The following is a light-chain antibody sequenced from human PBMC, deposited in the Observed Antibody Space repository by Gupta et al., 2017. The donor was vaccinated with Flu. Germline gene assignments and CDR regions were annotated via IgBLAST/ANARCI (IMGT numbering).Light chain of an antibody. J-gene: IGKJ1*01. CDR1: ESLVYSDGDSY. V-gene: IGKV2-30*01. CDR3: IQSRDCAST. Sequence: AALIQFPLPLPVTLGQPASISCRPRESLVYSDGDSYVRWFQQRPCQSPRRLIYKASNRDSGVPDRISGSGSGTEFTLTISRLVAEHVGVYYCIQSRDCASTFPQGTKVEI. CDR2: KAS.